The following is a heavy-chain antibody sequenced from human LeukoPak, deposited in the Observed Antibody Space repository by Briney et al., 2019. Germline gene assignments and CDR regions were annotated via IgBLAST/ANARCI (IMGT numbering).Heavy chain of an antibody. CDR3: ARGGCGDSAAPFDD. J-gene: IGHJ4*02. D-gene: IGHD2-21*02. Sequence: GASVKCSCKASRYTFINYYMHWVRQAPGQGREWMEIINPSGGSTRYAQKFQGRVTMTRDTSISTAYMELSSLRSEDTAVYYCARGGCGDSAAPFDDWGQGTLVPVSS. CDR1: RYTFINYY. CDR2: INPSGGST. V-gene: IGHV1-46*01.